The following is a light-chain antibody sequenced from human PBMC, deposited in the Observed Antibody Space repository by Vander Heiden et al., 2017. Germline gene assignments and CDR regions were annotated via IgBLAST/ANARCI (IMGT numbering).Light chain of an antibody. CDR1: QTISTN. CDR3: QQHSNWPWT. V-gene: IGKV3-15*01. CDR2: GAS. Sequence: EIVMTQSPATLSVSPGERATLSCRASQTISTNLAWYQQRPGQAPRLLIYGASTRATGVPATFSGSGSGTEFTLTISSLQSEDFAVYYCQQHSNWPWTFGQGTKVGIK. J-gene: IGKJ1*01.